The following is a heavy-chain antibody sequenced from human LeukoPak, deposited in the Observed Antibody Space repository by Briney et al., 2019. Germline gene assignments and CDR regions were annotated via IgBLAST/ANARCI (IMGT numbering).Heavy chain of an antibody. V-gene: IGHV3-74*01. J-gene: IGHJ4*02. CDR2: INSDGSST. Sequence: PGGSLRLSCAPSGFTFSSYWMHWVRQAPGKGLVWVSRINSDGSSTSYADSVKGRFTISRDNAKNTLYLQMNSLRAEGTAVYYCARRVLGYCSGGSCLFDYWGQGTLVTVSS. CDR1: GFTFSSYW. CDR3: ARRVLGYCSGGSCLFDY. D-gene: IGHD2-15*01.